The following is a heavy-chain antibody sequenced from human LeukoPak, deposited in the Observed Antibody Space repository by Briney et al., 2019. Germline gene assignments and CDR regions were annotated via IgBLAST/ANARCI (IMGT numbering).Heavy chain of an antibody. V-gene: IGHV4-59*08. CDR3: VRHAGGTTYDY. J-gene: IGHJ4*02. Sequence: SETLSLTCTVSGGSISPYYLSWIRQPPGKGLEWLGHISFSGITHYNASLKSRVTMSVDTSRNHFSLILSSVTAADTALYYCVRHAGGTTYDYWGQGTLVTVSS. CDR2: ISFSGIT. CDR1: GGSISPYY. D-gene: IGHD3-16*01.